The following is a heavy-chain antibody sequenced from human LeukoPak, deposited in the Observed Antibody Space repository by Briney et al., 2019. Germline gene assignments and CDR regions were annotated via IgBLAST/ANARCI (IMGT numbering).Heavy chain of an antibody. D-gene: IGHD3-22*01. V-gene: IGHV5-51*01. J-gene: IGHJ4*02. Sequence: GESLKISCKGSGYSFTSYWIGWVRRMPGKGLEWMGIIYPGDSDTRYSPSFQGQVTISADKSISTAYLQWSSLKASDTAMYYCARTYYYDSSGYYPEFDYWGQGTLVTVSS. CDR2: IYPGDSDT. CDR1: GYSFTSYW. CDR3: ARTYYYDSSGYYPEFDY.